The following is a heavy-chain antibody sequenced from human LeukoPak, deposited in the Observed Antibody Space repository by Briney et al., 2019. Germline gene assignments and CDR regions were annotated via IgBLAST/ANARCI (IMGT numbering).Heavy chain of an antibody. D-gene: IGHD4-17*01. J-gene: IGHJ3*02. Sequence: GGSLRLSCAASGFTFSSYSMNWVSQAPGKRLEWVSSISSSSSYIYYADSVKGRFTISRDNAKNSLYLQMNSLRAEDTAVYYCARDRDYGDNDAFDIWGQGTMVTVSS. V-gene: IGHV3-21*01. CDR3: ARDRDYGDNDAFDI. CDR2: ISSSSSYI. CDR1: GFTFSSYS.